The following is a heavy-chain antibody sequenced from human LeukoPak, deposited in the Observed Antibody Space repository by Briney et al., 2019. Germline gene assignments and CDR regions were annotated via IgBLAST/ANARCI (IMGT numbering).Heavy chain of an antibody. CDR2: ISWNSGSI. V-gene: IGHV3-9*01. CDR1: GFTFDDYA. D-gene: IGHD6-19*01. CDR3: AKGFRRSGGVDY. Sequence: GRSLRLSCAASGFTFDDYAMHWVRQAPGNGLEWVSGISWNSGSIGYADSVKGRFTISRDNAKNSLYLQMNSLRAEDTALYYCAKGFRRSGGVDYWGQGTLVTVSS. J-gene: IGHJ4*02.